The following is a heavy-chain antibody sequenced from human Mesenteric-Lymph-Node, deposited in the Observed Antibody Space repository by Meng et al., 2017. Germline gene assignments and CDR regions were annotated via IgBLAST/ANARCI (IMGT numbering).Heavy chain of an antibody. Sequence: PLRGSGPGLVTPSQTPSPTCPVSGCSISSCDYYWSWIRQPPGKGLEWIGYIYYSGSTYYNPSLKSRVTISVDTSKNQFSLKLSSVTATDTAVYYCARRRGGSGRDCWGQGTLVTVSS. CDR2: IYYSGST. D-gene: IGHD3-10*01. J-gene: IGHJ4*02. V-gene: IGHV4-30-4*01. CDR3: ARRRGGSGRDC. CDR1: GCSISSCDYY.